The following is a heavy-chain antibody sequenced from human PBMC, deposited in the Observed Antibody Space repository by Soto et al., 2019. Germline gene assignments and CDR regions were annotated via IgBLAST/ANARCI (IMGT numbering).Heavy chain of an antibody. CDR2: IYSDGST. CDR3: LKDVFDI. J-gene: IGHJ3*02. Sequence: GGSLRLSCAASGFTVSSNYVNWVRQAPGKGLEWVSIIYSDGSTYYADSVKGRFTISRDNSKNTLYLQMNSLRAEDTAVYYWLKDVFDIWGQGTLVTVSS. CDR1: GFTVSSNY. V-gene: IGHV3-66*01.